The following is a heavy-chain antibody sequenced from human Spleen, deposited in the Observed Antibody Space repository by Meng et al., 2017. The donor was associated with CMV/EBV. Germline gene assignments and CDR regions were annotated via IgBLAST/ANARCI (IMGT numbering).Heavy chain of an antibody. CDR2: ISGSGGST. CDR1: GFTFSSYA. D-gene: IGHD3-3*01. J-gene: IGHJ5*02. CDR3: AQSGYRGAWFDP. V-gene: IGHV3-23*01. Sequence: GESLKISCAASGFTFSSYAMSWVRQAPGKGLEWVSAISGSGGSTYYADSVKGRFTISRDNSKNTLYLQMNSLRAEDTAVYYCAQSGYRGAWFDPWGQGTLVTVSS.